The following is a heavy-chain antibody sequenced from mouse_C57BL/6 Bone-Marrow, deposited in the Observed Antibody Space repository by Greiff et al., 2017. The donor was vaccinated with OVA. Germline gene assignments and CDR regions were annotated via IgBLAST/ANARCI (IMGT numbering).Heavy chain of an antibody. J-gene: IGHJ2*01. CDR3: TGARRPYYFDY. V-gene: IGHV1-15*01. CDR1: GYTFTDYE. Sequence: QVQLQQSGAELVRPGASVTLSCKASGYTFTDYEMHWVKQTPVHGLEWIGAIEPETGGTAYNQKVKGKAILTADKSSSTAYMELRSLTSEDSAVYYCTGARRPYYFDYWGQGTTLTVSS. CDR2: IEPETGGT.